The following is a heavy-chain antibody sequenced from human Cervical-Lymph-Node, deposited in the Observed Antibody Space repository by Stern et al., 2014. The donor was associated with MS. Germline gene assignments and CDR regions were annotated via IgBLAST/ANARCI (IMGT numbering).Heavy chain of an antibody. V-gene: IGHV5-51*01. CDR2: IYPYDSDT. Sequence: EVQLVQSGAEVKKPGESLKLSCKLSGYSFTIYYIAWVRQMPGKGLEWIGVIYPYDSDTTYSPSFQGQVTISADNSITTAYLQWSSLRASDTAMYYCARHVQGFDYWGQGTLVTVSS. J-gene: IGHJ4*02. CDR1: GYSFTIYY. CDR3: ARHVQGFDY.